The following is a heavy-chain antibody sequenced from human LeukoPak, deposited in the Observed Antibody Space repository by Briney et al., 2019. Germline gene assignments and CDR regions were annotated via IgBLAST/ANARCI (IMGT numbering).Heavy chain of an antibody. CDR1: GGSFSGYY. V-gene: IGHV4-34*01. CDR3: ARLLSTVTTHYYFDY. J-gene: IGHJ4*02. D-gene: IGHD4-11*01. CDR2: INHSGST. Sequence: SETLSLTCAVYGGSFSGYYWSWIRQPPGKGLEWIGEINHSGSTNYNPSLKSRVTISVDTSKNQFSLKLSSVTAADTAVYYCARLLSTVTTHYYFDYWGQGSLVTVSS.